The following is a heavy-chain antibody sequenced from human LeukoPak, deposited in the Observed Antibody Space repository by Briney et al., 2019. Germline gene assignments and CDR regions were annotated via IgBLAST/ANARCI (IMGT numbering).Heavy chain of an antibody. V-gene: IGHV3-30*18. CDR2: ISYDGSNK. CDR1: GFTFSSYG. D-gene: IGHD4-11*01. CDR3: AERTDYSNYGPFDY. Sequence: GGSLRLSCAASGFTFSSYGMHWVRQAPGKGLEWVAVISYDGSNKYYADSVKGRFTISRDNSKNTLFLQMNSLRAEDTAVYYCAERTDYSNYGPFDYWGQGTLVTVSS. J-gene: IGHJ4*02.